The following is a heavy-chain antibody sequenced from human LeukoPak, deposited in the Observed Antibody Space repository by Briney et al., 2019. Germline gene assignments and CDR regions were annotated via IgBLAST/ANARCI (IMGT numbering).Heavy chain of an antibody. CDR1: GDSVSSGSSG. CDR2: IYYRSQWYN. J-gene: IGHJ4*02. Sequence: SQTLSLTCDISGDSVSSGSSGWNWIRQSPSRGLEWLGRIYYRSQWYNDDAVSVKGRISINPDTAKNQFSLHLNSVTPDDTAMYYCARAIAEAGTDSWGQGTLVTVSS. V-gene: IGHV6-1*01. D-gene: IGHD6-19*01. CDR3: ARAIAEAGTDS.